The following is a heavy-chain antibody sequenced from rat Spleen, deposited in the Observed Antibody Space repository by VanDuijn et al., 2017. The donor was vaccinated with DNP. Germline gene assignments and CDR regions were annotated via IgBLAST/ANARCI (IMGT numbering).Heavy chain of an antibody. CDR3: ARQGVYPGIGFDYAMDA. D-gene: IGHD1-4*01. Sequence: EVQLVESGGGLVQPGRSLKLSCAASGFTFSNYGMVWVRQAPTKGLEWVASITSSGGDSYYPDSVKGRFTISRDNAESTLYLQMNSLRAEDMATYYCARQGVYPGIGFDYAMDAWGQGTSVTVSS. J-gene: IGHJ4*01. CDR2: ITSSGGDS. CDR1: GFTFSNYG. V-gene: IGHV5S13*01.